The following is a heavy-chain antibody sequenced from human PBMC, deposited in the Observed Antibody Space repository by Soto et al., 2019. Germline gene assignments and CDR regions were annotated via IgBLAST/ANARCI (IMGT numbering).Heavy chain of an antibody. J-gene: IGHJ6*02. CDR3: AREEDLQNYYYGMDV. V-gene: IGHV3-21*01. CDR2: ISSSSSYI. Sequence: PGGSLRLSCAASGFTFSSYSMNWVRQAPGKGLEWVSSISSSSSYIYYADSVKGRFTISRDNAKNSLYLQMNSLRAEDTAVYYCAREEDLQNYYYGMDVWGQGTTVTVSS. D-gene: IGHD1-1*01. CDR1: GFTFSSYS.